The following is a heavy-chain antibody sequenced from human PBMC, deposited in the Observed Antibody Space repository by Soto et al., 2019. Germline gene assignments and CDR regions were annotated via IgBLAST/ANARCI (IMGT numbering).Heavy chain of an antibody. J-gene: IGHJ6*02. CDR2: IIRIFGTP. D-gene: IGHD3-10*01. V-gene: IGHV1-69*13. Sequence: GASVKVSCKASGGTFSSYAINWVRQAPGQGLEWMGGIIRIFGTPDYAQRFQGRVTITADESTSTAYMELSSLRSEDTAVYYCARQGSNEYYCYGMDVWGQGTTVTVSS. CDR1: GGTFSSYA. CDR3: ARQGSNEYYCYGMDV.